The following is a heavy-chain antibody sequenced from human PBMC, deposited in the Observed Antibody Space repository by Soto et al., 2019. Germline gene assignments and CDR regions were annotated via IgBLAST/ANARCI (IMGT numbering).Heavy chain of an antibody. CDR3: ARDAKQQLVRGWFDP. D-gene: IGHD6-13*01. CDR1: GGTFSSYA. V-gene: IGHV1-69*13. CDR2: IIPIFGTA. J-gene: IGHJ5*02. Sequence: ASVKVSCKASGGTFSSYAISWVRQAPGQGLEWMGGIIPIFGTANYAQKFQGRVTITADESTSTAYMELSSLRSEDTAVYYCARDAKQQLVRGWFDPWGQGTLVTVSS.